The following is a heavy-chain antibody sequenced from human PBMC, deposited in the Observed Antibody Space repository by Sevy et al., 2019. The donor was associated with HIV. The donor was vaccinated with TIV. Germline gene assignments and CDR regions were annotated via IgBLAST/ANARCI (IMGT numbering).Heavy chain of an antibody. CDR3: ARVASRPVEGYYSYGTDV. CDR2: INSDGSRT. CDR1: GFTFGSYW. J-gene: IGHJ6*01. Sequence: GGSLRLSCAASGFTFGSYWMHWVRQAPGKGLVWVSRINSDGSRTSYADSVKGRFTISRDNAKNTLYLQMNSLRAEDTAVYYCARVASRPVEGYYSYGTDVWGQGTTVTVSS. V-gene: IGHV3-74*01.